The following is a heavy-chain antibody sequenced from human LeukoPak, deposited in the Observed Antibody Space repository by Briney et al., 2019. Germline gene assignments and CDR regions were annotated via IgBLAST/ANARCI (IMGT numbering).Heavy chain of an antibody. V-gene: IGHV1-2*07. CDR3: ARDVGSLVVDY. CDR2: INPNSGGT. J-gene: IGHJ4*02. D-gene: IGHD2-8*02. CDR1: GYTFTDYY. Sequence: ASVKVSCKASGYTFTDYYIHWVRQAAGQGLEWMGWINPNSGGTNYAHKFQGRVTMTNDTSISTVYMDLSSLNSDDTAVYYCARDVGSLVVDYWGQGTLVPVSS.